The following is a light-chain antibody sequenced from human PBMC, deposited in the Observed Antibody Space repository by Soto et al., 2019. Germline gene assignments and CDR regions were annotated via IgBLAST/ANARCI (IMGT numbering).Light chain of an antibody. CDR1: SSDVGAYNS. V-gene: IGLV2-23*01. CDR3: CSSAPESTYV. CDR2: KGT. J-gene: IGLJ1*01. Sequence: QSALAQPASVSGSPGQSITISCTGTSSDVGAYNSVSWYQQHPHKAPQVIIYKGTQRPSGVSNRFSGSTSGNAASLTISGLQADDEADYFCCSSAPESTYVFGNGTKLNVL.